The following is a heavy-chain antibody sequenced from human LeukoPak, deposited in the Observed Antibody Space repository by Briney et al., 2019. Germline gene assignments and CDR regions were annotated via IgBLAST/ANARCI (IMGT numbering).Heavy chain of an antibody. J-gene: IGHJ6*03. CDR3: ARAHGRGGSGSYHYYYYYMDV. CDR1: GYTFTSYY. D-gene: IGHD3-10*01. CDR2: INPSGGST. V-gene: IGHV1-46*01. Sequence: ASVKVSCKASGYTFTSYYMHWVRQAPGQGLEWMGIINPSGGSTSYAQKFQGRVTMTRDMSTSTVYMELSSLRSEDTAVYYCARAHGRGGSGSYHYYYYYMDVWGKGTTVTISS.